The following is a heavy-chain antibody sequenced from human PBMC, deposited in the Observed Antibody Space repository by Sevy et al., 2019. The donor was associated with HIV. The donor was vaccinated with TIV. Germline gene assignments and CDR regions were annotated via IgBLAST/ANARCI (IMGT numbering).Heavy chain of an antibody. CDR3: ARVPGIAAAGSSYYFDY. CDR1: GGTFSSYA. CDR2: IIPIFGTA. Sequence: ASVKVSCKASGGTFSSYAISWVRQAPGQGLEWMGRIIPIFGTANYAQKFQGRVTITADESTSTAYMELSSLRSEDTAVYYCARVPGIAAAGSSYYFDYWGQGTLVTVSS. J-gene: IGHJ4*02. V-gene: IGHV1-69*13. D-gene: IGHD6-13*01.